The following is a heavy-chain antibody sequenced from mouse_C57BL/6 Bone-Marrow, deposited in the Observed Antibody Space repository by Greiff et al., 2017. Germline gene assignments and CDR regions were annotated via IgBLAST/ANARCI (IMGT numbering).Heavy chain of an antibody. D-gene: IGHD1-1*01. J-gene: IGHJ4*01. CDR3: ARGYYGSSPDYYAMDY. CDR1: GYTFTDYN. Sequence: EVKLQESGPELVKPGASVKIPCKASGYTFTDYNMDWVKQSHGKSLEWIGDINPNNGGTIYNQKFKGKATLTVDKSSSTAYMELRSLTSEDTAVYYCARGYYGSSPDYYAMDYWGQGTSVTVSS. V-gene: IGHV1-18*01. CDR2: INPNNGGT.